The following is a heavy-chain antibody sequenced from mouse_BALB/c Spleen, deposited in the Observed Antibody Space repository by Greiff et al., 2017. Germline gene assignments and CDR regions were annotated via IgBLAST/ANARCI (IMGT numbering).Heavy chain of an antibody. CDR2: VNPYNGGT. Sequence: VHVKQSGPELVKPGASVKMSCKASGYTFTDYYMDWVKQSHGESFEWIGRVNPYNGGTSYNQKFKGKATLTVDKSSSTAYMELNSLTSEDSAVYYCARGSTARGYWGQGTTLTVSS. J-gene: IGHJ2*01. CDR3: ARGSTARGY. CDR1: GYTFTDYY. V-gene: IGHV1-19*01. D-gene: IGHD1-2*01.